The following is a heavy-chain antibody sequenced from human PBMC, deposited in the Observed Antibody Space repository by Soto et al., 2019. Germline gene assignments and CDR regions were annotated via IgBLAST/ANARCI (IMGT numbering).Heavy chain of an antibody. V-gene: IGHV1-69*13. CDR3: ARDRAAAGPLNMYYWFDP. D-gene: IGHD6-13*01. J-gene: IGHJ5*02. CDR2: IIPIFGTT. Sequence: GPSLKVSCKASGGTFSPYAISWVRQAPVQVLEWMGGIIPIFGTTNYAQRFQGRVTITADESTSTAYMELSSLRSEDTAVYYCARDRAAAGPLNMYYWFDPWGQGTLVTVSS. CDR1: GGTFSPYA.